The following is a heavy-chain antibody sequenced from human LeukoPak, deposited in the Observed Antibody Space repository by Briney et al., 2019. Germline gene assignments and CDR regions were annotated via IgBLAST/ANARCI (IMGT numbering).Heavy chain of an antibody. CDR3: ARRGYGSGNYYYPN. V-gene: IGHV5-51*01. Sequence: GESLKISCKGSGYSFTNHYIGWVRLMPGKGLEWMGIIYPGDSDTRYSPSIQGQVTISADKSISTAYLQWSSLKASDTAMYYCARRGYGSGNYYYPNWGQGTLVTDSS. J-gene: IGHJ4*02. CDR1: GYSFTNHY. D-gene: IGHD3-10*01. CDR2: IYPGDSDT.